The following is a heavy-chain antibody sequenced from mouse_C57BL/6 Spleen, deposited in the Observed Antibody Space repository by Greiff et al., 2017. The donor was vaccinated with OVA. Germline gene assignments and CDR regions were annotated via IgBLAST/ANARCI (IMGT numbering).Heavy chain of an antibody. D-gene: IGHD2-3*01. CDR2: ITNKANGYTT. J-gene: IGHJ2*01. CDR1: GFTFTDYY. V-gene: IGHV7-3*01. CDR3: ARYSLIYDGYDYFDY. Sequence: EVKLVESGGGLVQPGGSLSLSCAASGFTFTDYYMSWVRQPPGKALEWLGFITNKANGYTTESSASVKGRFTISRDNSQSILYLQMNALRAEDSATYYCARYSLIYDGYDYFDYWGQGTTLTVSS.